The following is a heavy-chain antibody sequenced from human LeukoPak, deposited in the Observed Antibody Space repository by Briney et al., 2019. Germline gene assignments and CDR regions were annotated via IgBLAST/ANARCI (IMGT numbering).Heavy chain of an antibody. Sequence: GGSLRLSCAASGFTFSTYGMSWVRQAPGQGLEWVSSISGDGGSTYYAESVKGRFTISRDNSKNTLYLQMNSLRAEDTAVYYCAKRPDCSTTNCFRFEYWGQGTLVTVSS. V-gene: IGHV3-23*01. D-gene: IGHD2-2*01. J-gene: IGHJ4*02. CDR3: AKRPDCSTTNCFRFEY. CDR2: ISGDGGST. CDR1: GFTFSTYG.